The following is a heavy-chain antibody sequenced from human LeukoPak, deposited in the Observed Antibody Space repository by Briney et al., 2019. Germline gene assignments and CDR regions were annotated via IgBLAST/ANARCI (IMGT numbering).Heavy chain of an antibody. CDR3: ARFGWSSSYHQSGHWFDP. D-gene: IGHD2-2*01. CDR2: IKQDGSEK. V-gene: IGHV3-7*05. J-gene: IGHJ5*02. CDR1: GFTFRSYW. Sequence: GGSLRLSCAAPGFTFRSYWMSWVRQAPGKGLEWVANIKQDGSEKYYVDSVKGRFTISRDNGKKSLYLQMDRPRAEDTAVYYCARFGWSSSYHQSGHWFDPWGQGTLVIVSS.